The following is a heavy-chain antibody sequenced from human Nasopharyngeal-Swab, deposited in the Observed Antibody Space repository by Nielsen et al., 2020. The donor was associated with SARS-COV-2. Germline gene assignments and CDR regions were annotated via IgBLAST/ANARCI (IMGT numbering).Heavy chain of an antibody. CDR1: GFTVTSHY. CDR3: AGDQLTAYGYYYYMDV. Sequence: GGSLRPSCAASGFTVTSHYMSWVRQAPGKGREWVSFIFDCGSTYYADSVRGRFTISRDYSKNTPYLQMNSLRAEDTAVYYCAGDQLTAYGYYYYMDVWGRGTTVTVSS. D-gene: IGHD3-9*01. CDR2: IFDCGST. J-gene: IGHJ6*03. V-gene: IGHV3-66*01.